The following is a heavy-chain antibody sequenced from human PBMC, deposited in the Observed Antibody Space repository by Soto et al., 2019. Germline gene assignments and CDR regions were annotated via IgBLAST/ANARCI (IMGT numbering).Heavy chain of an antibody. Sequence: ASVKVSCKASGYTFTSYGISWVRQAPGQGLEWMGWISAYNGNTNYAQKLQGRVTMTTDTSTSTAYMELRSLRSDDTAVYYCARVYGDSPGYYYYGMDVWGQGTTVTVSS. CDR3: ARVYGDSPGYYYYGMDV. J-gene: IGHJ6*02. D-gene: IGHD4-17*01. V-gene: IGHV1-18*01. CDR1: GYTFTSYG. CDR2: ISAYNGNT.